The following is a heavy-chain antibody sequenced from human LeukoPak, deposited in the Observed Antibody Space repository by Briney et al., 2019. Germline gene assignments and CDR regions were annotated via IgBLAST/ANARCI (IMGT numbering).Heavy chain of an antibody. V-gene: IGHV3-21*01. D-gene: IGHD5-18*01. CDR1: GFTFSSYS. Sequence: GGSLRLSCAASGFTFSSYSMNWVRQAPGKGLEWVSSISSSSSYIYYADSVKGRFTISRDNAKNSLYLQMNSLRAEDTAVYYCARERRGYSYGYQPNYYFDYWGQGTLVTVSS. CDR3: ARERRGYSYGYQPNYYFDY. J-gene: IGHJ4*02. CDR2: ISSSSSYI.